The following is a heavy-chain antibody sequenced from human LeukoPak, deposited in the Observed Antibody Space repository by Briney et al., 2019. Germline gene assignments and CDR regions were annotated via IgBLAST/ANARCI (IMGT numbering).Heavy chain of an antibody. D-gene: IGHD5-18*01. CDR3: ARDAGYGYWVVDY. J-gene: IGHJ4*02. Sequence: GGSLRLSCAASGFTFSSYGMHWVRQAPGEGLEWVAHIKHDGSQKYYVDSVKGRFTISRDNAKNSLYLQMNSLRAEDTAVYYCARDAGYGYWVVDYWGQGTLVTVSS. CDR2: IKHDGSQK. V-gene: IGHV3-7*01. CDR1: GFTFSSYG.